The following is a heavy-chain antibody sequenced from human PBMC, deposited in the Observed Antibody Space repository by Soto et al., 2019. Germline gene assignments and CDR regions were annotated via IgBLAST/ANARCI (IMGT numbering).Heavy chain of an antibody. CDR3: ARHLRSDEIVVVTATSFQH. CDR1: GGSISSSSYY. J-gene: IGHJ1*01. Sequence: SETLSLTCTVSGGSISSSSYYWGWIRQPPGKGLEWIGSIYYSGSTYYNPSLKSRVTISVDTSKNQFSLKLSSVTAADTAVYYCARHLRSDEIVVVTATSFQHWGQGTLVTVSS. CDR2: IYYSGST. D-gene: IGHD2-21*02. V-gene: IGHV4-39*01.